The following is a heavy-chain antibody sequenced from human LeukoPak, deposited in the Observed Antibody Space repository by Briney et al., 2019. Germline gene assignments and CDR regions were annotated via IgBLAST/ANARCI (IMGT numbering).Heavy chain of an antibody. CDR2: IDHSATT. J-gene: IGHJ4*02. CDR3: ARGNTRYFDY. CDR1: GGSFSGSY. D-gene: IGHD3-3*01. Sequence: PSETLPLTCAVYGGSFSGSYWNWIRQPPGKGLEWIGEIDHSATTNYNPSLKSRVTISVDPSKNQFSLNLNSVTAADTAVYYCARGNTRYFDYWGQGTLVTVSS. V-gene: IGHV4-34*01.